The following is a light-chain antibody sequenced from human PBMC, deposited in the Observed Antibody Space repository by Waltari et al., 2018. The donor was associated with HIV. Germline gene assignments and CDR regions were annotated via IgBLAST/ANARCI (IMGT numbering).Light chain of an antibody. Sequence: QSALTQPASVSGSLGQSITISCTGTSSDVGGYNYVSWYQQHPGKAPKLMIYEVSHRPSGVSNRFSGSKSGNTASLTISGLQAEDEADYYCNSFTSSTTLVFGTGTKVTVL. CDR1: SSDVGGYNY. CDR3: NSFTSSTTLV. V-gene: IGLV2-14*01. J-gene: IGLJ1*01. CDR2: EVS.